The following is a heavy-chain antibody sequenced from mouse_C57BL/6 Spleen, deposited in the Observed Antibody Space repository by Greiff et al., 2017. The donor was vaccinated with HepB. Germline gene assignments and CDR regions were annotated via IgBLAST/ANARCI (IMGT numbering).Heavy chain of an antibody. Sequence: EVQLVESGGGLVQPGGSLSLSCAASGFTFTDSYMSWVRQPPGTALEWLGFIRNKANGYTTEYSASVKGRFTISRDNSHSILYLQMNALRAEDSATYDCARYKAGPLWYIDVWGTGTTVTVSS. V-gene: IGHV7-3*01. J-gene: IGHJ1*03. CDR1: GFTFTDSY. CDR2: IRNKANGYTT. CDR3: ARYKAGPLWYIDV. D-gene: IGHD6-1*01.